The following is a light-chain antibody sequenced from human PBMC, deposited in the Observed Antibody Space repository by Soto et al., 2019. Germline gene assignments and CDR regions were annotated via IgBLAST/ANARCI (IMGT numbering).Light chain of an antibody. J-gene: IGKJ2*01. CDR3: QQYNSYSSYT. CDR2: KAS. Sequence: DIQMTQSPSTLSASVGDRVTITCRASQSISSWLAWYQQKPGKAPKLLIYKASSLESGVPSRFSGSGSGTEFTITISSLQPDDFATYYCQQYNSYSSYTFGQGTKLEMK. CDR1: QSISSW. V-gene: IGKV1-5*03.